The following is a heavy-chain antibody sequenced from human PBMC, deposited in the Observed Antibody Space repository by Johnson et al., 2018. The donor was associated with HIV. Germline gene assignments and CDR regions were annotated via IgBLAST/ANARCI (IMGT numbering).Heavy chain of an antibody. CDR2: ISWNSGSI. J-gene: IGHJ3*02. V-gene: IGHV3-9*01. CDR1: GFTFDDYA. CDR3: ARDTPFDI. Sequence: VQLVESGGGLVQPGRSLRLSCAASGFTFDDYAMHWVRQAPGKGLEWVSGISWNSGSIGYADSVKGRFTISRDNSNTLYLQMNSLRAEDTAVYYCARDTPFDIWGQGTMVTVSS.